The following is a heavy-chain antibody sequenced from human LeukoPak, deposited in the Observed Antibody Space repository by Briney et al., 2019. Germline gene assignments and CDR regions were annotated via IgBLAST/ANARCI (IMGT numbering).Heavy chain of an antibody. Sequence: ASVKVSCKVSGYTFTGYYMHWVRQAPGQGLEWMGWINPNSGGTNYAQKFQGRVTMTRDTSISTAYMELSRLRSDDTAVYYCARGYYYDSSGYNYFDYWGQGTLVTVSS. CDR2: INPNSGGT. CDR3: ARGYYYDSSGYNYFDY. CDR1: GYTFTGYY. V-gene: IGHV1-2*02. D-gene: IGHD3-22*01. J-gene: IGHJ4*02.